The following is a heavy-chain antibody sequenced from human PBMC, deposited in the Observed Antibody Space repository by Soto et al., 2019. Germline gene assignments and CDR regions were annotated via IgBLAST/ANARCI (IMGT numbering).Heavy chain of an antibody. J-gene: IGHJ6*02. V-gene: IGHV3-23*01. CDR2: ISGSGGST. CDR3: AKEGGGGRNYYYTMDV. Sequence: VGSLRLSCAASGFTFSSQAMSWVRQAPGKGLELVSGISGSGGSTYYADSVKGRFTISRDNSKNTLYLQMNSLRAEDTAVYYCAKEGGGGRNYYYTMDVWGQGTTVTVSS. D-gene: IGHD2-15*01. CDR1: GFTFSSQA.